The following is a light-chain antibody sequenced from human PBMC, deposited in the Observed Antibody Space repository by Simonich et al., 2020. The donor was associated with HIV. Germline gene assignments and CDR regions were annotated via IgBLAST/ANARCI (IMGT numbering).Light chain of an antibody. J-gene: IGKJ3*01. CDR1: QSVSSSY. CDR3: QQYGSFT. V-gene: IGKV3-20*01. Sequence: EIVLTQSPGTLSLSPGERATLSCRASQSVSSSYLAWYQQKPGQAPRLLIYGASSRATGIPDRFSGSGSGTDFTLTISRLGPEDFAVYYCQQYGSFTFGPGTKVDIK. CDR2: GAS.